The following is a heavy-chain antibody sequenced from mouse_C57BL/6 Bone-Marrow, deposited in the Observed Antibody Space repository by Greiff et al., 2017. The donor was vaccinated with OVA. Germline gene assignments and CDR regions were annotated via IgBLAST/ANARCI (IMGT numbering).Heavy chain of an antibody. J-gene: IGHJ1*03. V-gene: IGHV5-15*01. D-gene: IGHD1-1*01. Sequence: EVHLVESGGGLVQPGGSLKLSCAASGFTFSDYGMAWVRQAPRKGPEWVAFISNLAYSIYYADTVTGRLTISRENAKNTLYLEMSSLRSEDTAMYYCARVFYYGSSYWYFDVWGTGTTVTVSS. CDR3: ARVFYYGSSYWYFDV. CDR1: GFTFSDYG. CDR2: ISNLAYSI.